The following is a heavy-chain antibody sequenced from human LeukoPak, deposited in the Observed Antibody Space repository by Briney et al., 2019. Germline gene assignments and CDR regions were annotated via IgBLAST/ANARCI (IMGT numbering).Heavy chain of an antibody. J-gene: IGHJ3*02. CDR3: AREAGIVVVPAAPTGDAFDI. V-gene: IGHV1-69*05. CDR1: GHTFTSYG. CDR2: IIPIFGTA. D-gene: IGHD2-2*01. Sequence: ASVKVSCKASGHTFTSYGISWVRQAPGQGLEWMGGIIPIFGTANYAQKFQGRVTITTDESTSTAYMELSSLRSDDTAVYYCAREAGIVVVPAAPTGDAFDIWGQGTMVTVSS.